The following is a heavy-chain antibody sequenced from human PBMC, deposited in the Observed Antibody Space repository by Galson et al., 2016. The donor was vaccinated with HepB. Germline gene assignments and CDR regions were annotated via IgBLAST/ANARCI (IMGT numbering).Heavy chain of an antibody. CDR3: ARHGRGDYVSFDI. D-gene: IGHD4-17*01. J-gene: IGHJ3*02. V-gene: IGHV2-70*04. CDR2: IDWNDDK. Sequence: PALVKPTQTLTLTCTLSGMSVSTRALRVSWIRQPPGKALEWLARIDWNDDKLYRTSLQTRLTIFTDTSKNQVVLRMSNMDPVDTATYYCARHGRGDYVSFDIWGQGTMVTVSS. CDR1: GMSVSTRALR.